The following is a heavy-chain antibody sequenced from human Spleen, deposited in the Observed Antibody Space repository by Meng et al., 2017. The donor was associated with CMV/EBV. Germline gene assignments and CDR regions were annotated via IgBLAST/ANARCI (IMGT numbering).Heavy chain of an antibody. V-gene: IGHV4-39*01. D-gene: IGHD3-22*01. CDR1: GAPPSGSRYY. J-gene: IGHJ4*02. CDR2: IFHSGST. CDR3: ARRLVDDGTFDY. Sequence: CTVPGAPPSGSRYYWGWIRQSPGRGLEWIGDIFHSGSTYYNSSLKRRVTLSVDKSKNQFSLQLGSVTAADTAVYYCARRLVDDGTFDYWGRGTLVTVSS.